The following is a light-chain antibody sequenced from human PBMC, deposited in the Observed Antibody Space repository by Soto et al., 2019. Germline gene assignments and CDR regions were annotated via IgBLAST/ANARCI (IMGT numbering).Light chain of an antibody. J-gene: IGKJ1*01. Sequence: EIVVTQSPGTLSLSPGERATLSCRASQSVSSSYLAWYQQKPGQAPRLLIYGASSRATGIPDRFSGSGSGTHFTLTISRLEPEDFAVYYCQQYGSSQWTFGQGTKVEIK. V-gene: IGKV3-20*01. CDR3: QQYGSSQWT. CDR1: QSVSSSY. CDR2: GAS.